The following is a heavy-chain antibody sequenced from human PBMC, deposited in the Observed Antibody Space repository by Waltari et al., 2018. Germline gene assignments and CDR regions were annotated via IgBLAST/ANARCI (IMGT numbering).Heavy chain of an antibody. CDR1: GGSISSYY. CDR2: IYYSGST. J-gene: IGHJ4*02. V-gene: IGHV4-59*01. CDR3: ARVPITSPYYFDY. D-gene: IGHD2-2*01. Sequence: QVQLQESGPGLVKPSETLSLTCTVSGGSISSYYWSWIRQPPGKGLEWIGYIYYSGSTNYHPSLKSRVTISVDTSKNQFSLKLSSVTAADTAVYYCARVPITSPYYFDYWGQGTLVTVSS.